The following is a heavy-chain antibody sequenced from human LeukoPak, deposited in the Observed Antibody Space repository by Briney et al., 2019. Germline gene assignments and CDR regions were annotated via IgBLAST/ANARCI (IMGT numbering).Heavy chain of an antibody. V-gene: IGHV4-59*01. CDR3: ARGGTIFPPATYYSDY. CDR2: IYYSGST. CDR1: GDSISSYY. D-gene: IGHD3-9*01. J-gene: IGHJ4*02. Sequence: SETLSLTCTVSGDSISSYYWSWIRQPPGKGLEWIGYIYYSGSTDYNPSLKSRVTISVDTSKNQFSLKLSSVTAADTAVYYCARGGTIFPPATYYSDYWGQGTLVTVSS.